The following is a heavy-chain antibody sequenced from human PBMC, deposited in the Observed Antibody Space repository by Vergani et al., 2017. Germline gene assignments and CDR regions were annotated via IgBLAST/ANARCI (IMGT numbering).Heavy chain of an antibody. V-gene: IGHV1-69*13. D-gene: IGHD3-22*01. J-gene: IGHJ4*02. CDR1: GGTFSSYG. CDR3: ARSSGYYSYYFDF. CDR2: IIPLFGTA. Sequence: QVQLVQSGAEMKKPGSSVKVSCKASGGTFSSYGITWVRQAPGQGLEWMGRIIPLFGTANYAQMLQGRVTITADESTSTAYMELSSLRSEDTAVYYCARSSGYYSYYFDFWGQGTLVTVSS.